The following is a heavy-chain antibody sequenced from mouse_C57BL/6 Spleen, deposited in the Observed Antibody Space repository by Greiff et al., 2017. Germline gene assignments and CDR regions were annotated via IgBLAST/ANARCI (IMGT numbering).Heavy chain of an antibody. V-gene: IGHV1-82*01. CDR2: IYPGDGDT. CDR1: GYAFSSSW. CDR3: ARSPPYYYGSHYYAMDY. J-gene: IGHJ4*01. D-gene: IGHD1-1*01. Sequence: QVQLQQSGPELVKPGASVKISCKASGYAFSSSWMNWVKQRPGKGLEWIGRIYPGDGDTNYNGKFKGKATLTADKSSSTAYMQLSSLTSEDSAVYYCARSPPYYYGSHYYAMDYWGQGTSVTVSS.